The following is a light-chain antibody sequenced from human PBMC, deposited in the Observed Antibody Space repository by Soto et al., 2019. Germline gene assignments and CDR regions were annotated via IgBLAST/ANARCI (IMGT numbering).Light chain of an antibody. CDR1: SIDVGGYDF. CDR2: DVS. CDR3: CSYAGDLAL. V-gene: IGLV2-11*01. J-gene: IGLJ2*01. Sequence: QSALTQPRSVYGSPGQSVTISCTGTSIDVGGYDFVSWYQQHPGKAPKLMISDVSKRPSGVPDRFSGSKSGNTASLTISGLQAEDEADYYCCSYAGDLALFGGGTKVTVL.